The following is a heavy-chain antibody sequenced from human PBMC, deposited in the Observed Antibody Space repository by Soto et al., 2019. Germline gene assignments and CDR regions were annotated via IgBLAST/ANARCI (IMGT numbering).Heavy chain of an antibody. J-gene: IGHJ4*02. D-gene: IGHD3-3*01. CDR3: ARVFNDFTPTEIYFDS. V-gene: IGHV4-30-4*01. CDR1: GGSISSGDYY. Sequence: SETLSLTCTVSGGSISSGDYYWSWIRQPPGKGLEWIGYIYYSGSTYYNPSLKSRVTISVDTSKNQFSLKLSSVTAADTAVYYCARVFNDFTPTEIYFDSWGKGPLVTVPS. CDR2: IYYSGST.